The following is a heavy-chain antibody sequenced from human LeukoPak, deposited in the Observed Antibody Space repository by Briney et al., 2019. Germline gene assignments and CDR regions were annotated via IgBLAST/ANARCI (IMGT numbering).Heavy chain of an antibody. CDR1: GFTFSSYA. V-gene: IGHV3-23*01. CDR2: ISGSGGST. CDR3: ASRSGHDSSGYREAFDI. D-gene: IGHD3-22*01. Sequence: GGSLRLSCAASGFTFSSYAMSWVRQAPGKGLEWVSAISGSGGSTYYADSVKGRFTISRDNSKNTLYLQMNSLRAEDTAVYYCASRSGHDSSGYREAFDIWGLGTMVTVSS. J-gene: IGHJ3*02.